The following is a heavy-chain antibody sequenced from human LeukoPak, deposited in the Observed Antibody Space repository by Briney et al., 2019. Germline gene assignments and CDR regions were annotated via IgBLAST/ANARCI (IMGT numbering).Heavy chain of an antibody. CDR2: IYYSGST. J-gene: IGHJ4*02. CDR1: GGSVSSGSYY. CDR3: ARDSTGYSSSFSN. Sequence: PSETLSLTCTVSGGSVSSGSYYWSWIRQPPGKGLEWIGYIYYSGSTNYTPSLKSRVTISVDTSKNQFSLKLSSVTAADTAVYYCARDSTGYSSSFSNWGQGTLVTVSS. V-gene: IGHV4-61*01. D-gene: IGHD6-13*01.